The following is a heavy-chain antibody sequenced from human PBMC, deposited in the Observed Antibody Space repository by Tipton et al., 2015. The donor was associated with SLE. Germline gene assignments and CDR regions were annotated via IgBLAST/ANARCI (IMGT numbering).Heavy chain of an antibody. CDR3: ARVIDNRGFYINWFDP. CDR1: GGSIRSYY. J-gene: IGHJ5*02. V-gene: IGHV4-59*08. Sequence: GLVKPSETLSLTCTVSGGSIRSYYWNWIRQPPGKGLEWIGYISYSGSTNYNPSLKSRVTISVDTSKNQFSLKLSSVTAADTAVYYCARVIDNRGFYINWFDPWGPGTLVTVSS. D-gene: IGHD3-16*02. CDR2: ISYSGST.